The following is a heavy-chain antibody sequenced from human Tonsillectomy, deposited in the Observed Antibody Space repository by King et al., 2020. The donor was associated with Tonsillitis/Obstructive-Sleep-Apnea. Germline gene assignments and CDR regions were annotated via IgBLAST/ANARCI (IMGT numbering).Heavy chain of an antibody. V-gene: IGHV5-51*01. CDR3: ARRDYGSGRNAFDI. CDR2: IYPDDSDT. J-gene: IGHJ3*02. Sequence: QLVQSGAEVKKPGESLKISCEASGYSFTNYWIGWVRQMPGKGLEWMGIIYPDDSDTRYTPSFQGQVTISADKSISTAYLQWSSLKASDTAMYYCARRDYGSGRNAFDIWGQGTVVTVSS. D-gene: IGHD3-10*01. CDR1: GYSFTNYW.